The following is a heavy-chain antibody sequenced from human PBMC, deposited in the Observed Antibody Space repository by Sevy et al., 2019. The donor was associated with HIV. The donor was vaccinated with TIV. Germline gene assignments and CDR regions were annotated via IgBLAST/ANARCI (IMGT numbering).Heavy chain of an antibody. Sequence: GGCLRLSCEASGFTFSSYWMHWVRQAPGKGLVWVSGVNSDGTNTGYADSVRGRFTISRDNAKNTLYLQMNSLRAEDTGVYRRVVSYTWEDFWGQGTLVTVSS. CDR2: VNSDGTNT. J-gene: IGHJ4*02. CDR3: VVSYTWEDF. D-gene: IGHD1-26*01. V-gene: IGHV3-74*01. CDR1: GFTFSSYW.